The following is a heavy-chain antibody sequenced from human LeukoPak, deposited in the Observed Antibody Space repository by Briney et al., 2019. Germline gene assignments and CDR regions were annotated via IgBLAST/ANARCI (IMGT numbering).Heavy chain of an antibody. CDR1: GFTFSSFA. V-gene: IGHV3-23*01. CDR2: ISGSGGGA. Sequence: PGGSLRLSCAASGFTFSSFAMSWARQAPGKGLEWVSAISGSGGGAYYADSVRGRFTISRDNSKNTLYLQMNSLRAEDTAVYYCVIGQWTLDYWGQGTLVTVSS. J-gene: IGHJ4*02. CDR3: VIGQWTLDY. D-gene: IGHD2-8*01.